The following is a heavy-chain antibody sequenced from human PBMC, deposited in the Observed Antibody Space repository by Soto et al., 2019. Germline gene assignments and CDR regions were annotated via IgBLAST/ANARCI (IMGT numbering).Heavy chain of an antibody. D-gene: IGHD3-3*01. J-gene: IGHJ6*03. V-gene: IGHV3-48*01. Sequence: GGSLRLSCAASGFTFSSYSMNWVRQAPGKGLEWVSYISSSSSTIYYADSVKGRFTISRDNAKNSLYLQMNSLRAEDTAVYYCARVGSTIFGVVHYMDVWGKGTTVTVSS. CDR3: ARVGSTIFGVVHYMDV. CDR2: ISSSSSTI. CDR1: GFTFSSYS.